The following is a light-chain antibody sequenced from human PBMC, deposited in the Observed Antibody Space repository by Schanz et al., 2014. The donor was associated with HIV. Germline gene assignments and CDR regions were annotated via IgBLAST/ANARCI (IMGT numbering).Light chain of an antibody. CDR1: SSDVGGYNY. CDR3: SSHAGSDNVGI. V-gene: IGLV2-8*01. J-gene: IGLJ2*01. CDR2: EVT. Sequence: QSALAQPASVSGSPGQSITISCTGTSSDVGGYNYVSWYQQHPGKAPKLMIYEVTKRPSGVPDRFSGSKSGNTASLTISGLQAEDEADYYCSSHAGSDNVGIFGGGTKLTVL.